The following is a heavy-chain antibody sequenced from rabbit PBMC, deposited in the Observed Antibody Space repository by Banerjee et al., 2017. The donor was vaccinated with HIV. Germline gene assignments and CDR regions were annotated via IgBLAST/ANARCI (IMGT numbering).Heavy chain of an antibody. Sequence: EESGGGLVQPEGSLTLTCKASGFDFSSSYWICWVRQAPGKGLEWIAGIYTDGRDDTYYASWAKGRFTISETSSTTVTLQMTSLTAADTATYFCARGGNLWGPGTLVTVS. J-gene: IGHJ4*01. CDR3: ARGGNL. CDR1: GFDFSSSYW. V-gene: IGHV1S45*01. CDR2: IYTDGRDDT.